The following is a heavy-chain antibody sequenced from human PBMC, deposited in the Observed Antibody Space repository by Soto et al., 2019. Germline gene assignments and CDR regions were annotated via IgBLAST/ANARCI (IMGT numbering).Heavy chain of an antibody. CDR1: GFTFSSYG. CDR2: IWYDGSNK. V-gene: IGHV3-33*01. CDR3: ARGQIITIFGVGHGAEYMDV. Sequence: GGSLRLSCAASGFTFSSYGMHWVRQAPGKGLEWVAVIWYDGSNKYYADSVKGRFTISRDNSKNTLYLQMNSLRAEDTAVYYCARGQIITIFGVGHGAEYMDVWAKGNTDTVSS. D-gene: IGHD3-3*01. J-gene: IGHJ6*03.